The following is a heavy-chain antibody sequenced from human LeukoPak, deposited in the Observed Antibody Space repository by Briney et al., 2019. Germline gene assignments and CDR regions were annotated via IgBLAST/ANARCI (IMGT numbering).Heavy chain of an antibody. CDR3: AKDVGVRGYYDYVWGSYRSHFDY. V-gene: IGHV3-23*01. CDR2: ISGSGGST. J-gene: IGHJ4*02. D-gene: IGHD3-16*02. CDR1: GFTFSSYA. Sequence: GGSLRLSCAASGFTFSSYAMSWVRQAPGKGLEWVSAISGSGGSTYYADSVKGRFTISRDNSKNTLYLQMNSLRAEDTAVYYCAKDVGVRGYYDYVWGSYRSHFDYWGQGTLVTVSS.